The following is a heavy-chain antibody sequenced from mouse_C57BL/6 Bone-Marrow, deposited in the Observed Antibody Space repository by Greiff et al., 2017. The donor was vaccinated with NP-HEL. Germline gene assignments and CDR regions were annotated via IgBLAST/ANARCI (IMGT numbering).Heavy chain of an antibody. J-gene: IGHJ1*03. CDR2: INPSTGGT. Sequence: VHVKQSGPELVKPGASVKISCKASGYSFTGYYMNWVKQSPEKSLEWIGEINPSTGGTTYNQKFKAKATLTVDKSSSTAYMQLKSLTSEDSAVYYCAWYFDVWGTGTTVTVSS. CDR3: AWYFDV. V-gene: IGHV1-42*01. CDR1: GYSFTGYY.